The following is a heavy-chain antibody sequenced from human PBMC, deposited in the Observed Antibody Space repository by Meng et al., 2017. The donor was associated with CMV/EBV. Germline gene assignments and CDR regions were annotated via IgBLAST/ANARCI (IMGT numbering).Heavy chain of an antibody. Sequence: SVKVSCKASGGTFSSYAISWVRQAPGQGLEWMGGIIPIFGTANYAQKFQGRVTITTDESTSTAYMELSSLRSEDTAVYYCARGLRYSSSWLFQYDYWGQGTLVTVSS. J-gene: IGHJ4*02. CDR1: GGTFSSYA. V-gene: IGHV1-69*05. CDR2: IIPIFGTA. D-gene: IGHD6-13*01. CDR3: ARGLRYSSSWLFQYDY.